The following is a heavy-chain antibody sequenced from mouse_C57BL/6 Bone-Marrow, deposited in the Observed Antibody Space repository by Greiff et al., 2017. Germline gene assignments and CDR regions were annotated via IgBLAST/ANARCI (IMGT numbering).Heavy chain of an antibody. CDR3: ARGEIYYGNYDYAMDY. CDR1: GFTFSDYY. J-gene: IGHJ4*01. V-gene: IGHV5-16*01. Sequence: VESEGGLVQPGSSMKLSCTASGFTFSDYYMAWVRQVPEKGLEWVANINYDGSSTYYLDSLKSRFIISRDNAKNILYLQMSSLKSEDTATYYCARGEIYYGNYDYAMDYWGQGTSVTVSS. CDR2: INYDGSST. D-gene: IGHD2-1*01.